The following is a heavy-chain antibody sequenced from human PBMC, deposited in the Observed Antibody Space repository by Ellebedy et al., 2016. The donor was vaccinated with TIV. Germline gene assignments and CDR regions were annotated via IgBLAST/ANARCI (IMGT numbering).Heavy chain of an antibody. CDR2: ISSSSSYM. Sequence: PGGSLRLSCAASGFTFRSYRMNWVRQAPGRGLEWVSSISSSSSYMYYADSVKGRFTISRDNAKNSLYLQMNNLRVEDTAVYYCARAHYWGQGTLVTVSS. D-gene: IGHD3-10*01. V-gene: IGHV3-21*06. J-gene: IGHJ4*02. CDR1: GFTFRSYR. CDR3: ARAHY.